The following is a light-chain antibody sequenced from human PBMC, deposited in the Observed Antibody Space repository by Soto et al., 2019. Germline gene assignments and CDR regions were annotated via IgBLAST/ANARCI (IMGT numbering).Light chain of an antibody. CDR2: ENN. Sequence: QSVLTQPPSVSAAPGQKVTISCPGFSSNIGNNYVSWYQQVPGTAPKLLIYENNKRPSGIPDRFSGSKSGTSATLDITGLQTGDEADYYCGTWDSSLSAGVFGGGTKLTVL. CDR3: GTWDSSLSAGV. V-gene: IGLV1-51*01. J-gene: IGLJ2*01. CDR1: SSNIGNNY.